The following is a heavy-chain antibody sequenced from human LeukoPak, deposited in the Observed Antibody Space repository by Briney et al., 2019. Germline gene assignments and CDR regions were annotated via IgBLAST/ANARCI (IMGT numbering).Heavy chain of an antibody. J-gene: IGHJ4*02. CDR1: GYTFTGYY. Sequence: ASVKVSCKASGYTFTGYYMHWVRQAPGQGLEWMGWINPNSGGTNYAQKFQGSVTMTRDTSISTAYMELSRLRSEDTAVYYCARGGKQWRGGNYFDSWGQGTLVAVSS. D-gene: IGHD6-19*01. V-gene: IGHV1-2*02. CDR2: INPNSGGT. CDR3: ARGGKQWRGGNYFDS.